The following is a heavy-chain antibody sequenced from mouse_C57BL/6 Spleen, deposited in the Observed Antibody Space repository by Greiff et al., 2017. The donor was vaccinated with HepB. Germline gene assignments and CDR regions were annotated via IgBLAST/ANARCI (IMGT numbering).Heavy chain of an antibody. CDR3: ARQTGTGWYFDV. D-gene: IGHD4-1*01. J-gene: IGHJ1*03. V-gene: IGHV1-53*01. Sequence: QVQLQQSGTELVKPGASVKLSCKASGYTFTSYWMHWVKQRPGQGLEWIGNINPSNGGTNYNEKFKSKATLTVDKSSSTAYMQLSSLTSEDSAVYYCARQTGTGWYFDVWGTGTTVTVSS. CDR1: GYTFTSYW. CDR2: INPSNGGT.